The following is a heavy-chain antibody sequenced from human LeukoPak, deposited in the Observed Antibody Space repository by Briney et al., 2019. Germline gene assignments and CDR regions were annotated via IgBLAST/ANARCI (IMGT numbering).Heavy chain of an antibody. J-gene: IGHJ4*02. V-gene: IGHV4-39*07. Sequence: SETLSLTCTVSGGSISSSSYYWGWIRQPPGKGLEWIGNIYYSGSTFYNPSLKSRVTISVDTSRNQFSLKLSSVTAADTAVYYCARDSYYYDSSGYRGFDYWGQGTLVTVSS. CDR3: ARDSYYYDSSGYRGFDY. D-gene: IGHD3-22*01. CDR2: IYYSGST. CDR1: GGSISSSSYY.